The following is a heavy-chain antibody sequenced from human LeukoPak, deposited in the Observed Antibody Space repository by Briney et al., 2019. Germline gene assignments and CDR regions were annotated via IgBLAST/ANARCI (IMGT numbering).Heavy chain of an antibody. V-gene: IGHV4-30-2*01. Sequence: SETLSLTCAVSGGSISSGGYSWSWIRRPPGKGLEWIGYIYHSGSTYYNPSLKSRVTISVDRSKNQFSLKLSSVTAADTAVYYCASQTAGDDYFDYWGQGTLVTVSS. CDR3: ASQTAGDDYFDY. J-gene: IGHJ4*02. CDR2: IYHSGST. CDR1: GGSISSGGYS.